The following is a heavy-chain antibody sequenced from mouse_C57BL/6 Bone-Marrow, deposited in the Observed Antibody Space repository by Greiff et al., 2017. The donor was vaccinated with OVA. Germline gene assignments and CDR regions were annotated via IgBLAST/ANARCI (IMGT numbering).Heavy chain of an antibody. Sequence: QVQLQQPGAELVMPGASVKLSCKASGYTFTSYWMHWVKQRPGQGLEWIGEIDPSDSYTNYNQKFKGKSTLTVDKSSSTAYMQLSSLTSEDSAVYYCARLGGGYDGFAYWGQGTLVTVSA. V-gene: IGHV1-69*01. J-gene: IGHJ3*01. CDR3: ARLGGGYDGFAY. CDR2: IDPSDSYT. D-gene: IGHD2-2*01. CDR1: GYTFTSYW.